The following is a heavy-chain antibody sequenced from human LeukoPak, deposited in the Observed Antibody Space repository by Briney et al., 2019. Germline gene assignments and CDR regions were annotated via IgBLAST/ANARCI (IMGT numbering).Heavy chain of an antibody. CDR3: ARGRGGLYSGYDSDDF. V-gene: IGHV1-8*01. Sequence: ASVNVSCKASGYTFTNYDINWVRQATGQGLEWMGWMNPNSGNTGYAQKFQGRVTMTRNTSISTAYMELSSLRSEDTAVYYCARGRGGLYSGYDSDDFWGQGTLVTVSS. J-gene: IGHJ4*02. CDR2: MNPNSGNT. CDR1: GYTFTNYD. D-gene: IGHD5-12*01.